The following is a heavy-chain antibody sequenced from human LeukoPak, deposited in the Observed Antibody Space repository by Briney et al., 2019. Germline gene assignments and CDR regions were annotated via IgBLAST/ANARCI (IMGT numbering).Heavy chain of an antibody. V-gene: IGHV4-59*01. J-gene: IGHJ4*02. CDR1: GGSISSYY. CDR3: AGQGDYYGY. CDR2: IYYSGST. Sequence: TSETLSLTCTVSGGSISSYYWSWIRQPPGKGLEWIGYIYYSGSTNYNPSLKSRVTISVDTSKNQFSLKLSSVTAADTAVYYCAGQGDYYGYWGQGTLVTVSS.